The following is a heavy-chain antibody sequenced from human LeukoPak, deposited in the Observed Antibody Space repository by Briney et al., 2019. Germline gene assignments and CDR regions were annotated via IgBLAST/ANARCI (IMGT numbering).Heavy chain of an antibody. CDR1: GFTFSSYS. Sequence: GGSLRLSCAASGFTFSSYSMNWVRQAPGKGLEWVSYISSSSSTIYYADSVKGRFTISRDNAKNSLYLQMNSLRAEDTAVYYCARAPHYSNYGPYYYGMDVWGQGTTVTVSS. CDR2: ISSSSSTI. V-gene: IGHV3-48*01. D-gene: IGHD4-11*01. CDR3: ARAPHYSNYGPYYYGMDV. J-gene: IGHJ6*02.